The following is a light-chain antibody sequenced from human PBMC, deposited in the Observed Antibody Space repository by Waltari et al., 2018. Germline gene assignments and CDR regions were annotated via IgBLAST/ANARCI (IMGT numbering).Light chain of an antibody. CDR1: QTTLSF. Sequence: DIQLTQSPSSLSASEGDRVTITCRATQTTLSFLNWYQQKPGKAPKLLIYSASSLQSGVPSRFSGSGFGTDFTLTISSLQPADFATYYCQQSYSTPLTFGGGTKVEI. CDR2: SAS. V-gene: IGKV1-39*01. J-gene: IGKJ4*01. CDR3: QQSYSTPLT.